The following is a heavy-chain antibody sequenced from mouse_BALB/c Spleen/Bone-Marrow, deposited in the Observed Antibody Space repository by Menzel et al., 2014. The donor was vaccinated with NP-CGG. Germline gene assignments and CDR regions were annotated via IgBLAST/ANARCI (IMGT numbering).Heavy chain of an antibody. Sequence: VQRVESGAELVKPGASVKLSCKASGYTFTSYYMYWVKQRPGQGLEWFGEINPSNGGTNLNEKFKNKATLTVDKSSSTAYMQLSSLTSEDSAVYYCSRGRRDALDYWGQGTSVTVSS. V-gene: IGHV1S81*02. CDR1: GYTFTSYY. J-gene: IGHJ4*01. CDR3: SRGRRDALDY. CDR2: INPSNGGT.